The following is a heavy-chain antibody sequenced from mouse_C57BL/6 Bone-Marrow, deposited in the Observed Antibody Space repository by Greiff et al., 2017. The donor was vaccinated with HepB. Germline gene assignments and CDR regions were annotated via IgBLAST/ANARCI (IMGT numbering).Heavy chain of an antibody. D-gene: IGHD1-1*01. Sequence: EVQLVESGGGLVQPGGSMKLSCAASGFTFSDAWMDWVRQSPEKGLEWVAEIRNKANNHATYYSGSVKGRFTISRDDSKSSVYLQMNSLSAEDTVIYYCTRLLLRSYVDYWGQGTTLTVSS. CDR3: TRLLLRSYVDY. CDR2: IRNKANNHAT. J-gene: IGHJ2*01. V-gene: IGHV6-6*01. CDR1: GFTFSDAW.